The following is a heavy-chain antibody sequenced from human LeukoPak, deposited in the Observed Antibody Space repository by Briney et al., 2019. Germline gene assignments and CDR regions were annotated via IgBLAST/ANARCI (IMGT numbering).Heavy chain of an antibody. CDR3: AYESYDSSGYYYDY. D-gene: IGHD3-22*01. Sequence: ASVKVSRKASGYTFTSYGISWVRQAPGQGLEWMGWISAYNGNTNYAQKLQGRVTMTTDTSTSTAYMELRSLRSDDTAVYYCAYESYDSSGYYYDYWGQGTLVTVSS. J-gene: IGHJ4*02. CDR2: ISAYNGNT. V-gene: IGHV1-18*01. CDR1: GYTFTSYG.